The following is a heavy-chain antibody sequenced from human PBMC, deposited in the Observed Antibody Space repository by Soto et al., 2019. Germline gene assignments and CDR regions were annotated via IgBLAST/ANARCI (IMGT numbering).Heavy chain of an antibody. Sequence: PGGSLRLSCAASGFTFSSYAMSWVRQAPGKGLEWVSAISSSSDGPYYADSVKGRFTISRDNSKNTLYLQLNSLRGEDTATYYCAKNYFFDSWGQGTPVTVSS. CDR1: GFTFSSYA. CDR3: AKNYFFDS. J-gene: IGHJ4*02. CDR2: ISSSSDGP. V-gene: IGHV3-23*01.